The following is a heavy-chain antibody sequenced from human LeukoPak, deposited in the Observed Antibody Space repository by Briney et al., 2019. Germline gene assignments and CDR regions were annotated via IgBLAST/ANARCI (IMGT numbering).Heavy chain of an antibody. Sequence: GGSLRLSCAASGFTFSSYAMHWVRQAPGKGLEWVAVISYDGSNKYYADSVKGRFTISRDNSKNTLYLQMNSLRAEDTAVYYCAKSFGPLNYYDSSGYFDYWGQGTLVTVSS. CDR1: GFTFSSYA. CDR2: ISYDGSNK. J-gene: IGHJ4*02. CDR3: AKSFGPLNYYDSSGYFDY. D-gene: IGHD3-22*01. V-gene: IGHV3-30-3*02.